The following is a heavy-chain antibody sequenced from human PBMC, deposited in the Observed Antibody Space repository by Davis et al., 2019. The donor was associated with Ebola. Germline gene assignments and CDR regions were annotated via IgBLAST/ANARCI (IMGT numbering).Heavy chain of an antibody. Sequence: GESLKISCAASGFTFSSYTMSWVRQAPGKGLEWVSGTSGSGGTTHYADSVKGGFTISRDNAKNSLYLQMNSLGDEDTAVYYCVREWFGETDWGQGTLVTVSS. CDR1: GFTFSSYT. J-gene: IGHJ4*02. V-gene: IGHV3-48*02. CDR3: VREWFGETD. CDR2: TSGSGGTT. D-gene: IGHD3-10*01.